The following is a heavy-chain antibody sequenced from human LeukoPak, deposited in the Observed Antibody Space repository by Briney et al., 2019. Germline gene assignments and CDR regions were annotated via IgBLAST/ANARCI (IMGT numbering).Heavy chain of an antibody. Sequence: ASVKVSCKASGYTFTGYYMHWVRQAPGQGLEWMGWINPNPNSGDTKYAQRFQGRVTVTRDTSISTAYMELSRLRSDDTAVYYCVRDGLNWNYDYWGQGTLVAVSS. CDR1: GYTFTGYY. J-gene: IGHJ4*02. V-gene: IGHV1-2*02. CDR3: VRDGLNWNYDY. CDR2: INPNPNSGDT. D-gene: IGHD1-7*01.